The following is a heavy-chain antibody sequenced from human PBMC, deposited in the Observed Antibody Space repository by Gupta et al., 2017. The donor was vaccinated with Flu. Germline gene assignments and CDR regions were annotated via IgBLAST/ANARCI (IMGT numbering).Heavy chain of an antibody. V-gene: IGHV4-59*01. J-gene: IGHJ6*02. CDR1: GGPISSVY. Sequence: LQESGPGLVKPSETLSLTCTVSGGPISSVYWSWIRQPPGKGLEWIGYIYYSGSPNYKPSLKSRVTISVDTSKNQFSLKLSSVTAADTAVDYCAIAPPDIEVVPAAIWGYYYGMDVWGPGTTVTVSS. D-gene: IGHD2-2*02. CDR3: AIAPPDIEVVPAAIWGYYYGMDV. CDR2: IYYSGSP.